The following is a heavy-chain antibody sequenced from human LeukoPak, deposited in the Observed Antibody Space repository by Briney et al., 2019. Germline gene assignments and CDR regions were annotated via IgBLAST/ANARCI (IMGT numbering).Heavy chain of an antibody. Sequence: TGESLKISCKGSGYSFTSYWIGWVRQMPGKGLEWMGFIYPGDSDTRYSPSFQGQVTISADKAISTAYLQWSSLKASDTAMYYCARQRDIVVVPAAISAAFDIWGQGTMVTVSS. CDR3: ARQRDIVVVPAAISAAFDI. CDR1: GYSFTSYW. J-gene: IGHJ3*02. V-gene: IGHV5-51*01. D-gene: IGHD2-2*02. CDR2: IYPGDSDT.